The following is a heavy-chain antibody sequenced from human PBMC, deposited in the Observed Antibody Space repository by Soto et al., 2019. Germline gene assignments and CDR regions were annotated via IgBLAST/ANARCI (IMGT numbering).Heavy chain of an antibody. CDR2: INPNSGGT. D-gene: IGHD2-8*01. CDR3: ARALASPLMSWFDP. CDR1: AYTFTGYY. V-gene: IGHV1-2*02. Sequence: SVKVSCEASAYTFTGYYMHWVRQAPGQGLEWMGWINPNSGGTNYAQKFQGRVTMTGDTSISTAYMELSRLRSDDTAVYYFARALASPLMSWFDPWGQGTLVTASS. J-gene: IGHJ5*02.